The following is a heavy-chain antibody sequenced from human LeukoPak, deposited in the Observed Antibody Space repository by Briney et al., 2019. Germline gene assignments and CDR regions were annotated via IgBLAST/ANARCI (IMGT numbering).Heavy chain of an antibody. D-gene: IGHD3-10*01. Sequence: PSETLSLTCTVSGGSISTSRYYWGWIRQPPGKGLEWIGSIFYSGSTYYNPSLKSRVTISVDTSKKQFFLKLSSVTAADTAVYYCARTVGEPGAEYFQHWGQGTLVTVSS. CDR3: ARTVGEPGAEYFQH. V-gene: IGHV4-39*01. CDR1: GGSISTSRYY. CDR2: IFYSGST. J-gene: IGHJ1*01.